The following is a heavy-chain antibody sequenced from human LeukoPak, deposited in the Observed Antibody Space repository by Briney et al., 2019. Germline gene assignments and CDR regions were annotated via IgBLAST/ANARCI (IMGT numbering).Heavy chain of an antibody. CDR2: IYYSGST. CDR1: GGSISSYY. V-gene: IGHV4-59*08. CDR3: ARGLSSSRKNDY. Sequence: SETLSLTCTVSGGSISSYYWSWIRQPPGKGLEWIGYIYYSGSTYYNPSLKSRVTISVDTSKNQFSLKLSSVTAADTAVYYCARGLSSSRKNDYWGQGTLVTVSS. D-gene: IGHD6-13*01. J-gene: IGHJ4*02.